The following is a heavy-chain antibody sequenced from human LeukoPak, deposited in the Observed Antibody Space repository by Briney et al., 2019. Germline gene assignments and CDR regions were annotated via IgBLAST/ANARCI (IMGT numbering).Heavy chain of an antibody. CDR1: GGSISSGGYY. D-gene: IGHD6-6*01. CDR3: ARGASSSSEGYFDY. Sequence: PSETLSLTCTVSGGSISSGGYYWSWIRQPPGKGLEWIGYIYHSGSTYYNPSLKSRVTISVDRSKNQFSLKLSSVTAADTAVYYCARGASSSSEGYFDYWGQGTLVTVSS. V-gene: IGHV4-30-2*01. CDR2: IYHSGST. J-gene: IGHJ4*02.